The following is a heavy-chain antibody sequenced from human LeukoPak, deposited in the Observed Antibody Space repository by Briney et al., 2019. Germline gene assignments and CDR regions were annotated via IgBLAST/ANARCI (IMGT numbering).Heavy chain of an antibody. CDR3: ARAGDSSSWSDAFDI. Sequence: GGSLRLSCAASGFTFSSYAMHWVRQAPGKGLEWVAVISYDGSNKYYADSVKGRFTISRDNSKNTLYLQMNSLRAEDTAVYYCARAGDSSSWSDAFDIWGQGTMVTVSS. V-gene: IGHV3-30*14. CDR1: GFTFSSYA. D-gene: IGHD6-13*01. J-gene: IGHJ3*02. CDR2: ISYDGSNK.